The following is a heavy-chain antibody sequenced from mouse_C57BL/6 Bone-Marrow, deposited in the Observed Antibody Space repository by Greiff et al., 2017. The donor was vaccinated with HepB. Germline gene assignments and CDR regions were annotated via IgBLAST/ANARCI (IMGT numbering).Heavy chain of an antibody. CDR3: AKPPPYYYGSFAY. CDR2: IHPNSGST. J-gene: IGHJ3*01. D-gene: IGHD1-1*01. Sequence: QVQLQQSGAELVKPGASVKLSCKASGYTFTSYWMHWVKQRPGQGLEWIGMIHPNSGSTNYNEKFKSKATLTVDKSSSTAYMQLSSLTSEDSAVYYCAKPPPYYYGSFAYWGQGTLVTVSA. V-gene: IGHV1-64*01. CDR1: GYTFTSYW.